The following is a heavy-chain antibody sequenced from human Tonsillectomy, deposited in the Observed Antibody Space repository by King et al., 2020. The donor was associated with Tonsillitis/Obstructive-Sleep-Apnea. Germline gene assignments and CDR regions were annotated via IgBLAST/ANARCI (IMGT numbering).Heavy chain of an antibody. J-gene: IGHJ4*02. CDR3: ARERCVSTAAVGYIIDY. CDR2: INPNSGGP. D-gene: IGHD6-13*01. V-gene: IGHV1-2*02. Sequence: VQLVESGAEVKKPGASVKVSCKTSGYTFSGYYMHWVRQAPGQGLEWMGWINPNSGGPKCAQKFQGRVTMTRATSISTAYMELNRLRSDDTAVYYCARERCVSTAAVGYIIDYWGQGTLVTVSS. CDR1: GYTFSGYY.